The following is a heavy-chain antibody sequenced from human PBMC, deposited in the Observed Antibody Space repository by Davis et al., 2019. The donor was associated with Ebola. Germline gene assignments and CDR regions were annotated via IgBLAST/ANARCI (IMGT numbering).Heavy chain of an antibody. CDR3: ARELWDCSGGSCSYYFDY. V-gene: IGHV3-53*05. CDR2: IYSGGST. Sequence: GESLKISCAASGFTVSSNYMSWVRQAPGKGLEWVSVIYSGGSTYYADSVKGRFTISRDNSKNTLYLQMNSLRAEDTAVYYCARELWDCSGGSCSYYFDYWGQGTLVTVSS. D-gene: IGHD2-15*01. CDR1: GFTVSSNY. J-gene: IGHJ4*02.